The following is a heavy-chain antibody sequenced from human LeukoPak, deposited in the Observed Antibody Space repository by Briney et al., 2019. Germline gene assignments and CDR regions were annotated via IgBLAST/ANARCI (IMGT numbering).Heavy chain of an antibody. CDR3: ARDYGAAAGPGDAFDI. Sequence: SVKVSCKASGGTISSYAISWVRQAPGQGLEWMGGIIPIFGTANYAQKFQGRVTITADESTSTAYMELSSLRSEDTAVYYCARDYGAAAGPGDAFDIWGQGTMVTVSS. J-gene: IGHJ3*02. V-gene: IGHV1-69*13. CDR2: IIPIFGTA. D-gene: IGHD6-13*01. CDR1: GGTISSYA.